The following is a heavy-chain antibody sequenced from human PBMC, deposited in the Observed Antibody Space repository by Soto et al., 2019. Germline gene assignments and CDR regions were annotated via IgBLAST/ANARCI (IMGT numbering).Heavy chain of an antibody. V-gene: IGHV1-3*01. D-gene: IGHD3-16*01. CDR1: GYNFMTYA. Sequence: ASVKVSCKTSGYNFMTYAIHWLRQAPGQRPEWMGWIRPGNGDTKYSEKLQGRVTMTRDTSATTVYMELSGLISEDTAVYFCAKEGGPWGQGTQVTVSS. CDR2: IRPGNGDT. J-gene: IGHJ5*02. CDR3: AKEGGP.